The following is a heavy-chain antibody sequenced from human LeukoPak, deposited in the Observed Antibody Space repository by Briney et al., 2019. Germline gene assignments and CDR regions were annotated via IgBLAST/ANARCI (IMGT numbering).Heavy chain of an antibody. V-gene: IGHV3-33*01. J-gene: IGHJ4*02. CDR3: ARAVGLFDY. CDR1: GFTFSTYG. Sequence: GGSLRLSCAASGFTFSTYGMHWVRQAPGKGLEWVSVIRNDGSNKYYADSVKGRFTISRDNSRNTLYLQMNSLRVEDAAVYYCARAVGLFDYWGQGTLVTVSS. CDR2: IRNDGSNK. D-gene: IGHD2-15*01.